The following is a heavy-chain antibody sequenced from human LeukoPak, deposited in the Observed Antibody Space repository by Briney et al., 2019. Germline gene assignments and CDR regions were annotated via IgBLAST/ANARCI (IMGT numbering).Heavy chain of an antibody. Sequence: GESLRLSCAASGFTFSSYGMSWVRQAPGKGLEWVANIKQDGTEKYYVDSVKGRFTISRDNAKNSLYLQMNSLRVEDTAVYYCAKVAKYYYGSETYYFFEHWGQGTPVTASS. D-gene: IGHD3-10*01. CDR2: IKQDGTEK. CDR1: GFTFSSYG. CDR3: AKVAKYYYGSETYYFFEH. V-gene: IGHV3-7*01. J-gene: IGHJ4*02.